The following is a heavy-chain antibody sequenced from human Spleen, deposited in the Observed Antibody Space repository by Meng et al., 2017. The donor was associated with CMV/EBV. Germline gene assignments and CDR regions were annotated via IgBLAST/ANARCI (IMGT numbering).Heavy chain of an antibody. J-gene: IGHJ3*02. D-gene: IGHD3-16*01. Sequence: GESLKISCAASGFTFSSYSFNWVRQAPGKGLEWVSSISESGGTTDYADSVKGRFTISRDNSKNTLYLQMSSLRAEDTAVYYCAKQYVNIWGQGTMVTVSS. CDR1: GFTFSSYS. CDR2: ISESGGTT. CDR3: AKQYVNI. V-gene: IGHV3-23*01.